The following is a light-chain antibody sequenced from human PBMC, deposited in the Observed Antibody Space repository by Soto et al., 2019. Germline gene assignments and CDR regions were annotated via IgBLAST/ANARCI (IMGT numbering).Light chain of an antibody. V-gene: IGLV2-8*01. CDR2: DVD. CDR3: SSYAGSNTFV. Sequence: QSLLTQPPSASGSPGQSVTISCSGTSSDVGGYDSVSWYQHHPGKVPKLIIFDVDKWPSGVPDRFSGFKSGNTASLTVSGLRAEDEADYYCSSYAGSNTFVFGTGTKVTVL. CDR1: SSDVGGYDS. J-gene: IGLJ1*01.